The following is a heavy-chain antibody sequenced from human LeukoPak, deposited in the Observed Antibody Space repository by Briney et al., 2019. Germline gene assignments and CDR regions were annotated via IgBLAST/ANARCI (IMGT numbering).Heavy chain of an antibody. CDR3: AKDGGYGSGSYYPDY. Sequence: GGSLRLSCAASGFTFSSYAMNWVRQAPGKGLEWVSSISGGAGGAAYADSVKGRFTMSRNNSKNTLYLQMNSLRAEDTAVYYCAKDGGYGSGSYYPDYWGQGTLVTVSS. D-gene: IGHD3-10*01. V-gene: IGHV3-23*01. J-gene: IGHJ4*02. CDR2: ISGGAGGA. CDR1: GFTFSSYA.